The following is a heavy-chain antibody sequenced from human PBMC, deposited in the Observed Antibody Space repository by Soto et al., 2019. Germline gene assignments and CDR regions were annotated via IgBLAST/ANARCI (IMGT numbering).Heavy chain of an antibody. J-gene: IGHJ1*01. CDR1: GGSISSDDYY. CDR2: IHSSGSI. Sequence: SETMSLTCTVSGGSISSDDYYWSWIRQAPGRGLEWIGYIHSSGSIYYNPSLKSRATMSIDTAGNQFSLKVSSVTVADTAVYYCARDLDGLHDDTSGPFPRPGWGQGTLVTVSS. D-gene: IGHD3-22*01. V-gene: IGHV4-30-4*01. CDR3: ARDLDGLHDDTSGPFPRPG.